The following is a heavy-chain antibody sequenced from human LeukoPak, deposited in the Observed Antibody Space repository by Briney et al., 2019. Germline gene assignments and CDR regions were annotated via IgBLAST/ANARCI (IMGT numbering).Heavy chain of an antibody. J-gene: IGHJ4*02. CDR1: GWSFSTYW. CDR2: IYPGDSDT. D-gene: IGHD5-12*01. V-gene: IGHV5-51*01. CDR3: ARGGYSGYEFDC. Sequence: GESLKVSCRASGWSFSTYWIGWVRQMPGTGLEWVGVIYPGDSDTRYSPSFQGQVTFSAHKSTSTASLQLSSLKASDSAMYYCARGGYSGYEFDCWGQGTLVTVSS.